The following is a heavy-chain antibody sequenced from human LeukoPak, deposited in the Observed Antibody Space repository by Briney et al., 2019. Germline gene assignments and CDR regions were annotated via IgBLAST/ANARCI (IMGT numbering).Heavy chain of an antibody. V-gene: IGHV4-39*01. Sequence: PSETLSLTCTVSGGSISSSSYYWGWIRQPPGKGLEWIGSIYYSGSTYYNPSLKSRVTISVDTSKNQFSLKLSSVTAADTAVYYCARHGIVGSDEAFDIWGQGTMVTVSS. J-gene: IGHJ3*02. D-gene: IGHD1-26*01. CDR2: IYYSGST. CDR3: ARHGIVGSDEAFDI. CDR1: GGSISSSSYY.